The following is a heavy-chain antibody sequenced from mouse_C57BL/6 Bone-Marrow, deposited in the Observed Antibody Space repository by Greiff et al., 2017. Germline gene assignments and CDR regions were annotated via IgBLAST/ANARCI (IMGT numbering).Heavy chain of an antibody. CDR3: TRFSGYPYWYIDV. V-gene: IGHV1-15*01. Sequence: QVQLQQSGAELVRPGASVTLSCKASGYTFTDYEMHWVKQTPVHGLEWIGAIDPETGGTAYNQKFKGKAILTADKSSSTAYMELRILTSEASAVFYCTRFSGYPYWYIDVWGTGTTVTVSS. CDR2: IDPETGGT. D-gene: IGHD2-2*01. CDR1: GYTFTDYE. J-gene: IGHJ1*03.